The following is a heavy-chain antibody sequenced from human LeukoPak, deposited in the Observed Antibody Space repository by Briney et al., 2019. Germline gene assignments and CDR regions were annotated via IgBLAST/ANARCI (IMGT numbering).Heavy chain of an antibody. CDR1: GLSFSTYG. J-gene: IGHJ4*02. V-gene: IGHV3-33*01. D-gene: IGHD3-10*01. CDR2: IYYDGSNK. Sequence: GGSLRLSCAASGLSFSTYGMHWVRQAPGKGLEWVALIYYDGSNKFYADSVKGRFTVSRDNSKSTLYLQMNILRAEDTGVYYCTREEVRAPLDNWGQGTLVTVSS. CDR3: TREEVRAPLDN.